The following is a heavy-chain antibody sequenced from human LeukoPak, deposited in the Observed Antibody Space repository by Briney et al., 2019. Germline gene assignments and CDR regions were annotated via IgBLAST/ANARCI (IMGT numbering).Heavy chain of an antibody. J-gene: IGHJ5*02. CDR2: IYYSGST. V-gene: IGHV4-59*11. CDR1: GGSISSHY. D-gene: IGHD3-3*01. CDR3: ARVSGDYDFWSGYYQGNWFDP. Sequence: PSETLSLTCTVSGGSISSHYWSWIRQPPGKGLEWIGYIYYSGSTNYNPSLKSRVTISVDTSKNQFSLKLSSVTAADTAVYYCARVSGDYDFWSGYYQGNWFDPWGQGTLVTVSS.